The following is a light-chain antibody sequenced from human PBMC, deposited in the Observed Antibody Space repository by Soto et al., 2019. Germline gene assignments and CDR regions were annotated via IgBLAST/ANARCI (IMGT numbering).Light chain of an antibody. Sequence: EIVLTQSPATLSLSPGNRATLSCRASESVSRYLAWYQQKPGQAPRLLIYDASNRATGIPARFSGSGSGTDFTLTITSLEPEDFAVYYCQQRSNWPSTFGGGTKVHIK. J-gene: IGKJ4*01. CDR2: DAS. CDR3: QQRSNWPST. CDR1: ESVSRY. V-gene: IGKV3-11*01.